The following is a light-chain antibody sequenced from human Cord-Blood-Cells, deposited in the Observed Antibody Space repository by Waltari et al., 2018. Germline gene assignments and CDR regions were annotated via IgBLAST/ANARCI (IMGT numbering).Light chain of an antibody. J-gene: IGLJ1*01. CDR1: SSDVGGYNY. Sequence: QSALTQPASVSGSPGQSITISCTGPSSDVGGYNYVSWYQQHPGKAPKLMIYDVSKRPSGVSNRFSGSKSGNTASLTISGLQAEDEADYYCSSYTSSSTLVFGTGTKVTVL. CDR2: DVS. CDR3: SSYTSSSTLV. V-gene: IGLV2-14*01.